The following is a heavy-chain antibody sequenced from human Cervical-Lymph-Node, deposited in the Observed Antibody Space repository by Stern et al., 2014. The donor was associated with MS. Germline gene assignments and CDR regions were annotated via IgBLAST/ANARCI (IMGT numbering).Heavy chain of an antibody. Sequence: DQLVESGAEVKKPGSSVKVSCKASGGTFSSYAISWVRQAPGQGLEWMGGIIPIFGTANYAQKFQGRVTITADESTSTAYMELSSLRSEDTAVDYCARDEDTMIVTGGNWFDPWGQGTLVTVSS. CDR1: GGTFSSYA. J-gene: IGHJ5*02. D-gene: IGHD3-22*01. V-gene: IGHV1-69*01. CDR3: ARDEDTMIVTGGNWFDP. CDR2: IIPIFGTA.